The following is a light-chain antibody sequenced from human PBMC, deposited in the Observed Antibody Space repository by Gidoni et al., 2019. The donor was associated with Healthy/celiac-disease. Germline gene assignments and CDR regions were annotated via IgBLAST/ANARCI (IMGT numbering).Light chain of an antibody. Sequence: IVLTQSPATLSLSPGERATLSCRASQSVSSYLAWYQQKPGQAPRLLIYDASNRATGIPARFSGSGSGTDFTLTISSLEPEDFAVYYCQQRSNWPRGGTFGQGTKLEIK. J-gene: IGKJ2*01. V-gene: IGKV3-11*01. CDR1: QSVSSY. CDR2: DAS. CDR3: QQRSNWPRGGT.